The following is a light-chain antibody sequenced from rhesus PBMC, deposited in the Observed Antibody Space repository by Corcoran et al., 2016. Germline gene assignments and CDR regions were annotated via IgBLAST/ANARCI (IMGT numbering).Light chain of an antibody. CDR1: QSVGSN. Sequence: ETVVTQSPATLSLSPGERATLSCRASQSVGSNLAWYQQNPGQAPKLLIYDASRRAPGSPARFSGSGSGTEFTLTISSLEPEDVGVYYCQQYNNWNSCGQGTKVEIK. J-gene: IGKJ2*01. V-gene: IGKV3-42*02. CDR3: QQYNNWNS. CDR2: DAS.